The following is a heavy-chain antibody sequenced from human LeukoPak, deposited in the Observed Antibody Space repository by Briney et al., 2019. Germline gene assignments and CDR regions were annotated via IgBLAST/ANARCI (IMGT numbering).Heavy chain of an antibody. V-gene: IGHV4-31*03. Sequence: SQTLSLTCTVSGGSISSGGYYWSWIRQHPGKGLEWIGYIYYSGSTYYNPSLKSRVTISVDTSRNQFSLSLSSVTAADTAVYFCARAGSYGTTWFDPWGQGTLVTVSS. J-gene: IGHJ5*02. CDR1: GGSISSGGYY. D-gene: IGHD1-1*01. CDR2: IYYSGST. CDR3: ARAGSYGTTWFDP.